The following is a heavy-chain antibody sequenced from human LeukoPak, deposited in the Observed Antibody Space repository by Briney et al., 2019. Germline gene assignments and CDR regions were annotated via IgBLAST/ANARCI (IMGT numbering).Heavy chain of an antibody. CDR1: GGSISSSSYY. CDR2: IFYSGST. V-gene: IGHV4-39*07. D-gene: IGHD6-13*01. Sequence: SETLSLTCTVSGGSISSSSYYWGWIRQPPGKGLEWIGNIFYSGSTYYSPSLKSRVTISVDTSKNQFSLKLSSVAAADTAVYYCARDLPADSSSWYEWFDPWGQGTLVTVSS. CDR3: ARDLPADSSSWYEWFDP. J-gene: IGHJ5*02.